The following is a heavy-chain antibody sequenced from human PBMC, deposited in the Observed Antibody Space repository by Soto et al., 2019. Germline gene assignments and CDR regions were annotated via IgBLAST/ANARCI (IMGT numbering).Heavy chain of an antibody. V-gene: IGHV1-69*13. J-gene: IGHJ6*02. CDR3: ARVRLELSYYYGMDV. CDR2: IIPIFGTA. D-gene: IGHD1-7*01. CDR1: GGTFSSYA. Sequence: SVKVSCKASGGTFSSYAISWVRQAPGQGLEWMGAIIPIFGTANYAQKFQGRVTITADESTSTAYMELSSLRSEDTAVYYCARVRLELSYYYGMDVWGQGTTVTVSS.